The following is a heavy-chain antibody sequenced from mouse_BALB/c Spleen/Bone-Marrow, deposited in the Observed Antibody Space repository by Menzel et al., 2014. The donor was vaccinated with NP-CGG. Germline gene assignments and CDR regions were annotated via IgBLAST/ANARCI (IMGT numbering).Heavy chain of an antibody. V-gene: IGHV5-17*02. D-gene: IGHD4-1*01. CDR1: GFTFSSFG. CDR3: TRGGNWEDFDY. CDR2: ISSGSSTI. Sequence: EVMLVESGGGLVQPGGSRKLSCAASGFTFSSFGMHWVRQAPERGLEWVAYISSGSSTIFYADTVKGRFTIPRDNPKNTLFLQMTSLRSEDTAMYYCTRGGNWEDFDYWGQGTTPTVSS. J-gene: IGHJ2*01.